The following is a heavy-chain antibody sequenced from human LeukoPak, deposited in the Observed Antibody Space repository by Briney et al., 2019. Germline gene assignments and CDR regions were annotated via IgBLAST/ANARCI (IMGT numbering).Heavy chain of an antibody. CDR3: ARDPGATSYYMDV. CDR1: QYTFSSCG. CDR2: ISPYSGNT. D-gene: IGHD3-10*01. V-gene: IGHV1-18*01. Sequence: GASVTVSFTSSQYTFSSCGISWVRQAPGQGLEWVGWISPYSGNTNSAQKLQGRVTMTTDTSTSTAYMALRSLRSDDTAVYYCARDPGATSYYMDVWGKGTTVTVSS. J-gene: IGHJ6*03.